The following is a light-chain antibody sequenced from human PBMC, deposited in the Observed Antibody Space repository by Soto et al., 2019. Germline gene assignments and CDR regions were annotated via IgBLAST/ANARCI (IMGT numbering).Light chain of an antibody. CDR3: CSYAGSNYV. J-gene: IGLJ1*01. CDR2: EVS. Sequence: QSALTQPASVSGSPGQSITISCTGTSSDVGNYNLVSWYQHHPGKAPKLIIYEVSKRTSGVSNRFSGSKSGDTSSLTISGLQAEDEADYYCCSYAGSNYVFGTGTKVTVL. V-gene: IGLV2-23*02. CDR1: SSDVGNYNL.